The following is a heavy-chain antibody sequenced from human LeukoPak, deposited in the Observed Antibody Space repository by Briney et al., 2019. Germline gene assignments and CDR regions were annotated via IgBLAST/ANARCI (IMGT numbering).Heavy chain of an antibody. CDR3: ARGYYDFWSGYYYFDY. V-gene: IGHV1-8*01. J-gene: IGHJ4*02. CDR2: MNPNSGNT. CDR1: GYTFTSYD. Sequence: ASVKVSCKASGYTFTSYDINWVRQATGQGLEWMGWMNPNSGNTGYAQKFQGRVTMTRNTSISTAYMELSSLRSEDTAAYYCARGYYDFWSGYYYFDYWGQGTLVTVSS. D-gene: IGHD3-3*01.